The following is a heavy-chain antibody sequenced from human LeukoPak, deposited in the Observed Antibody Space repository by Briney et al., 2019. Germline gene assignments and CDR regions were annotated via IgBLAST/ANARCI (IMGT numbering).Heavy chain of an antibody. D-gene: IGHD2-2*02. CDR2: INPSGGST. J-gene: IGHJ1*01. CDR1: GYTFTSYY. V-gene: IGHV1-46*01. CDR3: ARGGSTSCYRCAEYFQH. Sequence: ASVKVSCKASGYTFTSYYMHWVRQAPGQGLEWMGIINPSGGSTSYAQKFQGRVTMTRDTSTSTVYMELSSLGSEDTAVYYCARGGSTSCYRCAEYFQHWGQGTLVTVSS.